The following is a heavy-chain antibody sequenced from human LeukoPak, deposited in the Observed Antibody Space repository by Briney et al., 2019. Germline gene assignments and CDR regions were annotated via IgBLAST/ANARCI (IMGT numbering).Heavy chain of an antibody. Sequence: KPSETLSLTCTVSGGSISSSSYYWGWIRQPPGKGLEWIGSIYYRGSTYYNPSLKSRVTISVDTSKNQFSLKLSSVTAADTAVYYCASPFDGSGYYFDYWGQGTLVTVSS. V-gene: IGHV4-39*01. CDR3: ASPFDGSGYYFDY. CDR1: GGSISSSSYY. D-gene: IGHD3-22*01. J-gene: IGHJ4*02. CDR2: IYYRGST.